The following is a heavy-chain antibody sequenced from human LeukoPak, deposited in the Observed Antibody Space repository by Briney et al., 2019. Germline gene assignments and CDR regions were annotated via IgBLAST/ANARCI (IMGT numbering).Heavy chain of an antibody. Sequence: GRSLILSCGASGFTFRSYAMHWVRQAPGKGLEWVALISYDGSNKYYGDSVKGRFTISRDNPKNTLYLQMNSLRAEDTAVYYCTTKRGYSYGYADWGQGTLVTVSS. J-gene: IGHJ4*02. CDR1: GFTFRSYA. CDR2: ISYDGSNK. D-gene: IGHD5-18*01. CDR3: TTKRGYSYGYAD. V-gene: IGHV3-30*14.